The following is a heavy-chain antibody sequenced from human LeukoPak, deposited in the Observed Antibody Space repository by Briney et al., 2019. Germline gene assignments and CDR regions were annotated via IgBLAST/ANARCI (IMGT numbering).Heavy chain of an antibody. Sequence: GGSLRLSCAASGFTFSDYYMSWVRQAPGKGLEWVSYISLSGSTVYYADSVKGRFTISRDNAKNSLYLQMNSLRAEDTAVYYCAVRGAPMAFDIWGQGTMVTVSS. V-gene: IGHV3-11*01. CDR1: GFTFSDYY. J-gene: IGHJ3*02. CDR2: ISLSGSTV. CDR3: AVRGAPMAFDI. D-gene: IGHD2-2*01.